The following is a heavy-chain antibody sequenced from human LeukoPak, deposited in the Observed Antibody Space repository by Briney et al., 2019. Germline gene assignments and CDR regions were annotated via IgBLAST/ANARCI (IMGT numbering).Heavy chain of an antibody. D-gene: IGHD4-11*01. Sequence: GGSLRLSCAASGFIFGSRWMSWVRQAPGKGLEWVSAISGSGGSTYYADSVKGRFTISRDNSKNTLYLQMNSLRAEDTAVYYCAKDSHSNYEVSWGQGTLVTVSS. CDR2: ISGSGGST. CDR1: GFIFGSRW. V-gene: IGHV3-23*01. J-gene: IGHJ4*02. CDR3: AKDSHSNYEVS.